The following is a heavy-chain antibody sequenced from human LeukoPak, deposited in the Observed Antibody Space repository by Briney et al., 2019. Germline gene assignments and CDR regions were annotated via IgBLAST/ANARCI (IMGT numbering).Heavy chain of an antibody. CDR3: ARISDDSKSPFDY. D-gene: IGHD3-22*01. V-gene: IGHV3-30*04. Sequence: PGGSLRLSCAASGFTFSSYAMHWVRQAPGKGLEWVAVISYDGSNKHYADSVKGRFTISRDNSKNTLYLQMNSLRAEDTAVYYCARISDDSKSPFDYWGQGTLVTVSS. J-gene: IGHJ4*02. CDR1: GFTFSSYA. CDR2: ISYDGSNK.